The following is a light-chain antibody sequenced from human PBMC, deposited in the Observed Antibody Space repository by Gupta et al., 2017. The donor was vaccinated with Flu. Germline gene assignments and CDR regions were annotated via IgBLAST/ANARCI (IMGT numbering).Light chain of an antibody. CDR3: QQYYSYPLT. V-gene: IGKV1-8*01. J-gene: IGKJ4*01. CDR1: QGISSY. CDR2: AAS. Sequence: GDRVTITCRASQGISSYLAWYQQKPGKASKLLIYAASTLQSGVPSRFSGSGSGTDFTLTISCLQSEDFATYYCQQYYSYPLTFGGGTKVEIK.